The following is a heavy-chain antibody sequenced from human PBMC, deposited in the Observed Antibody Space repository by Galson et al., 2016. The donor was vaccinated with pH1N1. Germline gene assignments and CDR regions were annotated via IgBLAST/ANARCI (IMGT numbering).Heavy chain of an antibody. Sequence: SLRLSCAASGFTFSRSGMHWVRQAPGKGLEWVATIWYDGSSEYYGDSVRGRFTISRDNSKNTVYLQMNSLRDEDSAVYYCARVKAGADGVPDYWGQGTLVTVSS. CDR2: IWYDGSSE. J-gene: IGHJ4*02. CDR1: GFTFSRSG. V-gene: IGHV3-33*01. D-gene: IGHD6-13*01. CDR3: ARVKAGADGVPDY.